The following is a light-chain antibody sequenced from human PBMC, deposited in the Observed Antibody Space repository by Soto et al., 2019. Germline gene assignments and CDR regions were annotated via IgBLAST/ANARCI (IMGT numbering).Light chain of an antibody. CDR3: CSYAGSYYV. CDR2: DVT. V-gene: IGLV2-11*01. J-gene: IGLJ1*01. CDR1: SSDIGGYNY. Sequence: QSALTQPRSISGSPGQSVTISCTRTSSDIGGYNYVSWYQQHPDKAPKVMIYDVTKRPSGVPDRFSGSKSGTTASLTISGLQAEDEADYYCCSYAGSYYVFGSGTKVTVL.